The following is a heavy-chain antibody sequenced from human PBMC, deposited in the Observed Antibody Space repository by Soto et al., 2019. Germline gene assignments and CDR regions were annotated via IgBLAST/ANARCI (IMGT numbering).Heavy chain of an antibody. V-gene: IGHV1-69*13. CDR2: IIPIFGTA. CDR1: GGTFSSYA. Sequence: SVKVSCKASGGTFSSYAISWVRQAPGQGLEWMGGIIPIFGTANYAQKFQGRVTITADESTSTAYMELSSLRSEDTAVYYCASRGSSGVWFDPWGRGTLVTVSS. CDR3: ASRGSSGVWFDP. J-gene: IGHJ5*02. D-gene: IGHD3-22*01.